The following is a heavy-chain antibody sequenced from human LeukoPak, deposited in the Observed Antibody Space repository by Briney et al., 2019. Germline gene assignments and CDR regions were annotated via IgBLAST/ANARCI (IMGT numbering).Heavy chain of an antibody. J-gene: IGHJ4*02. D-gene: IGHD3-22*01. Sequence: PGGSLRLSCAASGFTFSSYAMHWVRQAPGKGLEWVAVISYDGSNKYYADSVKGRFTISRDNPKNTLYLQMNSLRAEDTAVYYCAREWVPSGRYYYDSSGRYYFDYWGQGTLVTVSS. CDR3: AREWVPSGRYYYDSSGRYYFDY. CDR1: GFTFSSYA. V-gene: IGHV3-30-3*01. CDR2: ISYDGSNK.